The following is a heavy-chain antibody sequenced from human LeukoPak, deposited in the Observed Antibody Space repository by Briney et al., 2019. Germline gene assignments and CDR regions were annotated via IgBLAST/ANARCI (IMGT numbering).Heavy chain of an antibody. J-gene: IGHJ4*02. Sequence: GGSLRLSCAAPGFTFSSYSMNWVRQSPGKGLQWIPVISGSGDNIYYADSVKGRFTISRDNAKNSLFLQMNSLRAEDTAVYYCAINHRDGYSELGYWGQGTLVTVSS. CDR3: AINHRDGYSELGY. V-gene: IGHV3-21*01. CDR2: ISGSGDNI. D-gene: IGHD5-24*01. CDR1: GFTFSSYS.